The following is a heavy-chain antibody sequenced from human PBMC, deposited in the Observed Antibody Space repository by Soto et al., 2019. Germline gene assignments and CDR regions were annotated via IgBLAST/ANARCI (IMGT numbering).Heavy chain of an antibody. J-gene: IGHJ2*01. Sequence: QLQLQQWGAGPLRPLETLSLTCGVSGGSFSGYYWAWIRQSPGKGLEWIGEINDRGSINYNPSLKSRVSISVDTSKNHYSLNLRSVTAADTAGYYCARESHDILTGPPWVWYFDLWGRGTLVTVSS. CDR1: GGSFSGYY. V-gene: IGHV4-34*01. CDR2: INDRGSI. D-gene: IGHD3-9*01. CDR3: ARESHDILTGPPWVWYFDL.